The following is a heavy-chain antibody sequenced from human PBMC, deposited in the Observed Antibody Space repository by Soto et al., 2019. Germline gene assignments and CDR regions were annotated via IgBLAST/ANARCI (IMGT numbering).Heavy chain of an antibody. CDR2: IYWDDDK. D-gene: IGHD4-17*01. Sequence: QITLKESGLTLVKPTQTLTLTCTFSGFSLSTSGVGVGWIRQPPGKALEWLALIYWDDDKRYSPSLKSRLTITKDTSKNQAVLTMTNMDPVDTATYYCAHMDYGAYDNPWYFDLWGRGTLVTVSS. V-gene: IGHV2-5*02. CDR1: GFSLSTSGVG. J-gene: IGHJ2*01. CDR3: AHMDYGAYDNPWYFDL.